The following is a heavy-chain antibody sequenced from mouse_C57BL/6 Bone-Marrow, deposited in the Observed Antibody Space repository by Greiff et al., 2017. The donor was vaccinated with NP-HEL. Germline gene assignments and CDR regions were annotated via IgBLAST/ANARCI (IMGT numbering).Heavy chain of an antibody. V-gene: IGHV1-15*01. J-gene: IGHJ1*03. CDR2: IDPETGGT. CDR3: TRRWLLRGENFDV. D-gene: IGHD2-3*01. CDR1: GYTFTDYE. Sequence: VQLQQSGAELVRPGASVTLSCKASGYTFTDYEMHWVKQTPVHGLEWIGAIDPETGGTAYNQKFKGKAILTADKSSSTAYMELRSLTSEDSAVYYYTRRWLLRGENFDVWGTGTTVTVSS.